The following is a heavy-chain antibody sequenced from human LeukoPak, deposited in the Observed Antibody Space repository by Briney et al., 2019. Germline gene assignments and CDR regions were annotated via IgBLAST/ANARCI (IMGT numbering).Heavy chain of an antibody. V-gene: IGHV3-30*14. CDR1: GFTFSSYA. J-gene: IGHJ4*02. CDR2: ITYDGSNK. Sequence: GGSLRLSCAASGFTFSSYAMHWVRQAPGKGLEYVSAITYDGSNKYYADSVKGRFTISRDNSKNTLYLQMNSLRAEDTAVYYCARDQYSGFNLYYFYYWGRGTLVTVSS. CDR3: ARDQYSGFNLYYFYY. D-gene: IGHD5-12*01.